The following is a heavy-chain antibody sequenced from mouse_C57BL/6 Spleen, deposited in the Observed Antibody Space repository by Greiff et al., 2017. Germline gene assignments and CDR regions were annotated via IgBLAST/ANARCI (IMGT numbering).Heavy chain of an antibody. CDR2: IYPGDGDT. Sequence: QVQLKESGPELVKPGASVKISCKASGYAFSSSWMNWVKQRPGKGLEWIGRIYPGDGDTNYNGKFKGKATLTADKSSSTAYMQLSSLTSEDSAVYFCAREREYGFDYWGQGTTLTVSS. D-gene: IGHD1-1*02. CDR3: AREREYGFDY. V-gene: IGHV1-82*01. CDR1: GYAFSSSW. J-gene: IGHJ2*01.